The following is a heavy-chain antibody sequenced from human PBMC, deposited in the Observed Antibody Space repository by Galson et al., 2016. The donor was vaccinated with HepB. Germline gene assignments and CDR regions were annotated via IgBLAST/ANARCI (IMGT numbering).Heavy chain of an antibody. CDR3: AREKLVDYGMDV. D-gene: IGHD2-21*01. CDR1: GFSFNTFD. V-gene: IGHV3-33*05. Sequence: SLRLSCAASGFSFNTFDMHWVRQAPGKGLEWLAVTSNDGSNEYYADSVKGRFTISRDNSKNSLYLQMSSLGAEDTAVYFCAREKLVDYGMDVWGRGTTVIVSS. CDR2: TSNDGSNE. J-gene: IGHJ6*02.